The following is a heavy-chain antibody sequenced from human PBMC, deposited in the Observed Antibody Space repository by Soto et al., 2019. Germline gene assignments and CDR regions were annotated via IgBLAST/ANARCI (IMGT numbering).Heavy chain of an antibody. CDR3: ARSSSIAARAGPLYYFDY. V-gene: IGHV4-39*01. D-gene: IGHD6-6*01. Sequence: KPSETLSLTSTVSGGSISSSSYYWGWIRQPPGKGLEWIGSIYYSGSTYYNPSLKSRVTISVDTSKNQFSLKLSSVTAADTAVYYCARSSSIAARAGPLYYFDYWGQGTLVTVYS. CDR1: GGSISSSSYY. CDR2: IYYSGST. J-gene: IGHJ4*02.